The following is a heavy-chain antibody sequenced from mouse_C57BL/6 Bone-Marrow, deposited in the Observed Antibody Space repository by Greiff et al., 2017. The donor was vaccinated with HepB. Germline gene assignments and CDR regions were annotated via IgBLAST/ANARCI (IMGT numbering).Heavy chain of an antibody. Sequence: EVQLQQSGPVLVKPGASVKMSCKASGYTFTDYYMNWVKQSHGKSLEWIGFINPYNGGTSYNQKFKGKATLTVDKSSSTAYMELNSLTSEDSAVYYCARASMIKRWYFDVWGTGTTVTVSS. D-gene: IGHD2-4*01. CDR2: INPYNGGT. CDR1: GYTFTDYY. CDR3: ARASMIKRWYFDV. J-gene: IGHJ1*03. V-gene: IGHV1-19*01.